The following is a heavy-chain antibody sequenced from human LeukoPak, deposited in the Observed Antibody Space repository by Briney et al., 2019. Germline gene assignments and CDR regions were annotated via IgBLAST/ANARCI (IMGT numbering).Heavy chain of an antibody. V-gene: IGHV4-4*09. J-gene: IGHJ5*02. Sequence: PSETLSLTCTVSGGSISSYYWSWIRQPPGKGLEWIGYIYTNGSTNYNPSLKSRVTISVDTSKNQFSLKLSSVTAADTAVYYCAGLVGGYCSGGSCSYNNWFDPWGQGTLVTVSS. CDR3: AGLVGGYCSGGSCSYNNWFDP. D-gene: IGHD2-15*01. CDR1: GGSISSYY. CDR2: IYTNGST.